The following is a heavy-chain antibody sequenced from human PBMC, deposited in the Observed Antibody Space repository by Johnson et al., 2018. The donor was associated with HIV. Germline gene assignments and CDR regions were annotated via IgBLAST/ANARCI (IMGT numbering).Heavy chain of an antibody. Sequence: MQLVESGGGVVRPGGSLRLSCAASGFTFHDFDMSWVRQVPGKGLEWISGINWNGHGTGYADSVKGRFTISRDNAKNSLYLQMNSLRADDTAMYYCATSTASDALEIWGQGTMVTVSS. V-gene: IGHV3-20*04. D-gene: IGHD1-1*01. CDR1: GFTFHDFD. J-gene: IGHJ3*02. CDR3: ATSTASDALEI. CDR2: INWNGHGT.